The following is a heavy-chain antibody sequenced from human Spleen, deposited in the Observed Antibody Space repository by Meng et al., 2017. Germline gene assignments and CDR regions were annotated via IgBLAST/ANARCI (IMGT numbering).Heavy chain of an antibody. D-gene: IGHD6-25*01. V-gene: IGHV1-2*02. CDR3: ARDEDISAAGKLFGDY. Sequence: ASVKVSCKPSGYIFSGTYMHWVRQTPGQGLEWMGWINPNSGATTYAQKFQDRVNMTTDTSITIAYMELTSLASDDTAMYYCARDEDISAAGKLFGDYWGQGTLVTVSS. J-gene: IGHJ4*02. CDR2: INPNSGAT. CDR1: GYIFSGTY.